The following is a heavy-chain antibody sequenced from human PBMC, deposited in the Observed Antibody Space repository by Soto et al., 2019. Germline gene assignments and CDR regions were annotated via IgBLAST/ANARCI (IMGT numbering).Heavy chain of an antibody. CDR1: GFTFSSYA. D-gene: IGHD4-17*01. CDR3: AKHTYGDYSPQYYFDY. J-gene: IGHJ4*02. Sequence: GGSLRLSCAASGFTFSSYAMSWVRQAPGKGLEWVSAISGSGGSTYYADSVKGRFTISRDNSKNTLYLQMNSLRAEDTAVYYCAKHTYGDYSPQYYFDYWGQGTLVTVSS. V-gene: IGHV3-23*01. CDR2: ISGSGGST.